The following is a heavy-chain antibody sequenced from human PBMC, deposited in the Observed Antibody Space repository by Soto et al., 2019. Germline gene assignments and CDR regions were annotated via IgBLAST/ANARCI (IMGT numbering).Heavy chain of an antibody. J-gene: IGHJ4*02. CDR1: GGSISSSSYY. D-gene: IGHD3-22*01. V-gene: IGHV4-39*01. CDR2: IYYSGST. Sequence: SETLSLTCTVPGGSISSSSYYWGWIRQPPGKGLEWIGSIYYSGSTYYNPSLKSRVTISVDTSKNQFSLKLSSVTAADTAVYYCTRHHPHHYDSSGYFDYWGQGTLVTVS. CDR3: TRHHPHHYDSSGYFDY.